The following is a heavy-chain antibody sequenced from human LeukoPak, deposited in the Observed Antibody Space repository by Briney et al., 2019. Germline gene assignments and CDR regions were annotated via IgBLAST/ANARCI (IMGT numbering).Heavy chain of an antibody. Sequence: EAAVKVSCKASGYTFTGYYMHWVRQAPGQGLEWMGWINPNSGGTNYAQKCQGRVTMTRDTSISTAFMDLSRLRSDDTAVYYCARVKTMIVVVRLFDYWDQGAQVAVSS. D-gene: IGHD3-22*01. J-gene: IGHJ4*02. CDR3: ARVKTMIVVVRLFDY. CDR2: INPNSGGT. V-gene: IGHV1-2*02. CDR1: GYTFTGYY.